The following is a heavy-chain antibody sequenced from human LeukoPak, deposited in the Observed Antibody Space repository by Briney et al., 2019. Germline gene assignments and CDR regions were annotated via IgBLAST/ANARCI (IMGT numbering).Heavy chain of an antibody. CDR3: ARVKELPYYFDY. Sequence: PSETLSLTCTVSGGSISSYYWRWIRQPPGKGLEWIGYIYYSGSTNYNPSLKSRVTISVDTSKNQFSLKLSSVTAADTAVYYCARVKELPYYFDYWGQGTLVTVSS. V-gene: IGHV4-59*01. CDR2: IYYSGST. J-gene: IGHJ4*02. CDR1: GGSISSYY. D-gene: IGHD1-26*01.